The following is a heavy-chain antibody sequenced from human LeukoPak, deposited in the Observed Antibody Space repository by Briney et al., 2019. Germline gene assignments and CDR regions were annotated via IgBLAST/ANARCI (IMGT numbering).Heavy chain of an antibody. CDR1: GFTFSKDD. D-gene: IGHD2-15*01. CDR2: IGVTGDT. Sequence: GGSLRLSCAASGFTFSKDDFHWVRQAPGKGLEWVAAIGVTGDTYCADSVKGRFTISREDAANSLYLQMRSLGAGDTALYYCTKEFCGSRAACAGGSYYDFRGRGALVTVSS. J-gene: IGHJ2*01. V-gene: IGHV3-13*01. CDR3: TKEFCGSRAACAGGSYYDF.